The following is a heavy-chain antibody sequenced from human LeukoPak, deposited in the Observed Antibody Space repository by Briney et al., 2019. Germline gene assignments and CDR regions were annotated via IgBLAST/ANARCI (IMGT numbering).Heavy chain of an antibody. V-gene: IGHV3-23*01. J-gene: IGHJ5*02. CDR2: ISGSGGST. CDR3: AKQEYSTPRGWFDP. D-gene: IGHD6-6*01. Sequence: PTGGSLRLSCAASGFTFSSYAMSWVRQAPGKGLEWVSAISGSGGSTYYADSVKGRFTISRDNSKNTLYLQMNSLRAEDTAVYYCAKQEYSTPRGWFDPWGQGTLVTVSS. CDR1: GFTFSSYA.